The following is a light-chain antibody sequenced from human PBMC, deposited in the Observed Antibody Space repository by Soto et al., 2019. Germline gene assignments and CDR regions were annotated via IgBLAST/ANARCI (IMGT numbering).Light chain of an antibody. CDR3: SSHAGINNVV. CDR1: SSDVGGYNY. V-gene: IGLV2-8*01. CDR2: EVT. J-gene: IGLJ3*02. Sequence: QSALTQPRSASGSPGQSVTISCTGTSSDVGGYNYVSWYQQHPGKAPKLMIYEVTKRPSGVPDRFSGSKSGNTASLTVSGLQAEDEADYYCSSHAGINNVVFGGGTQLTVL.